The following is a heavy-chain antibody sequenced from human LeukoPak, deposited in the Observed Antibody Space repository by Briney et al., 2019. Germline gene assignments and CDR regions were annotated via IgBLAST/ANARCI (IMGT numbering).Heavy chain of an antibody. CDR1: GYTFTDHP. Sequence: GASVRVSCKTSGYTFTDHPMHWVRQAPGQGLEWVGDINPHSGATSYAHHFQGRVTMALDSSISVAYLEVRRLKVNDTAVYYCVKGSRMGATFDDWGQGSLVIVSS. CDR2: INPHSGAT. D-gene: IGHD1-26*01. V-gene: IGHV1-2*07. CDR3: VKGSRMGATFDD. J-gene: IGHJ4*02.